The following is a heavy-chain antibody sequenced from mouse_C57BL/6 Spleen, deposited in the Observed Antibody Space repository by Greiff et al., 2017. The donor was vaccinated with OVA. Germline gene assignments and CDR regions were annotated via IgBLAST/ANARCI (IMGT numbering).Heavy chain of an antibody. CDR3: ARDRGPGGYAMDY. Sequence: EVKLMESGGGLVKPGGSLKLSCAASGFTFSSYAMSWVRQTPEKRLEWVATISDGGSYTYYPDNVKGRFTISRDNAKNNLYLQMSHLKSEDTAMYYCARDRGPGGYAMDYWGQGTSVTVSS. CDR1: GFTFSSYA. V-gene: IGHV5-4*01. J-gene: IGHJ4*01. D-gene: IGHD3-1*01. CDR2: ISDGGSYT.